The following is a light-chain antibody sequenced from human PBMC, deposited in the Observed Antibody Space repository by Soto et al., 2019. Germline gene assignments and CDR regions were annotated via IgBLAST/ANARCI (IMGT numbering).Light chain of an antibody. CDR3: CSYAGSYTFE. CDR1: SSDVGGYNY. CDR2: DVS. J-gene: IGLJ2*01. V-gene: IGLV2-11*01. Sequence: QSVLTQPRSVSGSPGQPVTISCTGTSSDVGGYNYVSWYQQHPGKAPKLMIFDVSKRPSGVPDRFSGSKSGNTASLTISGLQAEDEADYYCCSYAGSYTFEFGGGTKGTVL.